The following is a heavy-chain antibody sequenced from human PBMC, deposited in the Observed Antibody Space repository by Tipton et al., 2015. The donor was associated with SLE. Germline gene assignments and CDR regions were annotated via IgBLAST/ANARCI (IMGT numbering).Heavy chain of an antibody. Sequence: TLSLTCTVSGGSISGHYWSWIRQSPGKGLEWIGSIYYGGNIYYNPSLKSRVTISLDTSKNLFSLNLNSVTAADTAVYYCARQVSIFGRFDYWGQGTLVTVSS. J-gene: IGHJ4*02. CDR2: IYYGGNI. CDR1: GGSISGHY. CDR3: ARQVSIFGRFDY. D-gene: IGHD3-3*01. V-gene: IGHV4-59*08.